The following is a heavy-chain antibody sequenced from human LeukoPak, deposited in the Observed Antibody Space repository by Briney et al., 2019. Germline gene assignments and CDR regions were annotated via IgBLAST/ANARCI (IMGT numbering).Heavy chain of an antibody. CDR2: IIPIFGTA. V-gene: IGHV1-69*13. CDR3: AGYCSSPRCYASLY. J-gene: IGHJ4*02. CDR1: GGTFSSYA. D-gene: IGHD2-2*01. Sequence: ASVKVSCKASGGTFSSYAISWVRQAPGQGLEWMGGIIPIFGTANYAQKFQGRVTITADESTSTAYIELSSLRSEDTAVYYCAGYCSSPRCYASLYWGQGTLVTVSS.